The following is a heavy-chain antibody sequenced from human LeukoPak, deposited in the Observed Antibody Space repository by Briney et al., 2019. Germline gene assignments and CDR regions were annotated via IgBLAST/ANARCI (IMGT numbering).Heavy chain of an antibody. Sequence: GGSLRLSCAASAFTFRSYAMIWVRQAPGKWLEWVSTVSGSGGSTYYADSVKGRFTISRDNSNNTLYLQMNSLRAEDTAVYYCAKGAASRGYTYVANWGQGTLVTVSS. V-gene: IGHV3-23*01. D-gene: IGHD5-18*01. J-gene: IGHJ4*02. CDR2: VSGSGGST. CDR1: AFTFRSYA. CDR3: AKGAASRGYTYVAN.